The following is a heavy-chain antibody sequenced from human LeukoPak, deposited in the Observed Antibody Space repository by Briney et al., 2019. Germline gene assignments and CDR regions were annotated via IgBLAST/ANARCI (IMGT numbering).Heavy chain of an antibody. D-gene: IGHD4-17*01. V-gene: IGHV5-51*01. CDR3: ARQGPSTAPHWFDP. Sequence: GESLKISCKGSGYSINNYWIGWVRQMPGKGLEWMGIIYPGDSDTRYSPSFQGQVTISADKSISTAYLQWSSLKASDTAMYYCARQGPSTAPHWFDPWGQGTLVTVSS. CDR2: IYPGDSDT. CDR1: GYSINNYW. J-gene: IGHJ5*02.